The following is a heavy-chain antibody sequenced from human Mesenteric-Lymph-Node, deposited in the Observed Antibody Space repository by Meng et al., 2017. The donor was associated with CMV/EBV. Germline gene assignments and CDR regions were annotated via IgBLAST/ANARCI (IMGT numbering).Heavy chain of an antibody. V-gene: IGHV4-61*01. J-gene: IGHJ6*02. D-gene: IGHD3-3*01. CDR3: ARGLNYDFWSGYAGYYYGMDV. CDR2: AYYSGGT. CDR1: GGSVSSGSHY. Sequence: SETLSLTCTVSGGSVSSGSHYWSWVRQPPGRGLEWIGYAYYSGGTNYNPSLKSRLTISVDTSTNQFSLKLSSVTAADTAVYYCARGLNYDFWSGYAGYYYGMDVWGQGTTVTVSS.